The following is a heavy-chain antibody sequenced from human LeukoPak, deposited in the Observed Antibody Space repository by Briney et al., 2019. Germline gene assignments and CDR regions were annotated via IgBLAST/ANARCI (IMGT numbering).Heavy chain of an antibody. CDR1: GGSFSGYY. CDR2: INHSGST. CDR3: ARAELGYCSSTSCPKTFDY. V-gene: IGHV4-34*01. J-gene: IGHJ4*02. D-gene: IGHD2-2*01. Sequence: SETLSLTCAVYGGSFSGYYWSWIRQPPGKGLEWIGEINHSGSTNYNPSLKSRVTISVDTSKNQFSLKLSSVTAADTAVYYCARAELGYCSSTSCPKTFDYWGQGTLVTVSS.